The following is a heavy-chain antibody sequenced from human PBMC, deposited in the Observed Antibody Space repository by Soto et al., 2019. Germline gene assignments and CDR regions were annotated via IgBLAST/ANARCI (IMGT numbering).Heavy chain of an antibody. J-gene: IGHJ6*02. CDR3: ARAYTGRLPSRADYYYAMDV. CDR2: IGAARDP. D-gene: IGHD2-2*02. Sequence: GESLKISCATSGFTFSNFDMHWVRQVPGKGLEWVSAIGAARDPYYLGSVKGRFTISRENAKNSVYLQMNDLRAGDSAVYYCARAYTGRLPSRADYYYAMDVWGQGTKVTVS. CDR1: GFTFSNFD. V-gene: IGHV3-13*05.